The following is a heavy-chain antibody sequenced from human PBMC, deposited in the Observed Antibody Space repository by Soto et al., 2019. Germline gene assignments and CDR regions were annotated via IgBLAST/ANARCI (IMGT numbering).Heavy chain of an antibody. J-gene: IGHJ2*01. V-gene: IGHV4-4*07. CDR1: GASITSHN. Sequence: QVQLQESGPGLVKPSETLSLTCSVSGASITSHNWNWIRQPAGQGPEWVGRINVGGSINYNLALKSRIILSIDTWTEWLSPHVRSVTAWDTAIYYSARARGEYIRSWFSYFAHWCHGTLVTFSS. CDR2: INVGGSI. D-gene: IGHD3-10*01. CDR3: ARARGEYIRSWFSYFAH.